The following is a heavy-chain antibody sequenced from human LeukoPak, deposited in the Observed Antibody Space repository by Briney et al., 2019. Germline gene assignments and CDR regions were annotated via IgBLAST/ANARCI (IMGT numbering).Heavy chain of an antibody. CDR3: ARDPGGYSGYEESNWFDP. CDR2: IYYSGST. Sequence: SETLSLTCTVSGGSISSYYWGWIRQPPGKGLEWIGSIYYSGSTYYNPSLKSRVTISVDTSKNQFSLKLSSVTAADTAVYYCARDPGGYSGYEESNWFDPWGQGTLVTVSS. V-gene: IGHV4-39*07. CDR1: GGSISSYY. D-gene: IGHD5-12*01. J-gene: IGHJ5*02.